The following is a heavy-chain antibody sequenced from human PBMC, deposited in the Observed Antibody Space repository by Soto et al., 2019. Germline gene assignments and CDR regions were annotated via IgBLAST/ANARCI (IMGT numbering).Heavy chain of an antibody. J-gene: IGHJ6*02. V-gene: IGHV1-18*04. Sequence: ASVKVSCKASGYTFTSYGISWVRQAPGQGLEWMGWISAYNGNTNYAQKLQGRVTMTTDTSTSTAYMDLRSMRSDDTAVYYCARQEAAAGAYYYYGMDVWGQGTTVTVSS. CDR3: ARQEAAAGAYYYYGMDV. CDR1: GYTFTSYG. D-gene: IGHD6-13*01. CDR2: ISAYNGNT.